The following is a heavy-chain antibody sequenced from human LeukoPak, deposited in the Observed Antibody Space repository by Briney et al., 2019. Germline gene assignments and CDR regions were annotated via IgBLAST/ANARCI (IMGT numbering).Heavy chain of an antibody. V-gene: IGHV1-18*01. J-gene: IGHJ3*02. CDR1: GCTFTSYG. CDR2: ISAYNGNT. CDR3: ARVGYSGAFDI. D-gene: IGHD1-1*01. Sequence: ASVKVSCKASGCTFTSYGISWVRLAPGQGLEWMGWISAYNGNTNYAQKLQGRVTMTTDTPTSTAYMELSSLRSEDTAVYYCARVGYSGAFDIWGQGTMVTVSS.